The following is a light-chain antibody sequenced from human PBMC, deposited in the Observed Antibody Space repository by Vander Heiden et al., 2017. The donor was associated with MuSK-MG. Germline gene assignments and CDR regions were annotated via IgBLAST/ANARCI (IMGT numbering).Light chain of an antibody. CDR3: QSWGTGIHVV. CDR2: LNSDGSH. CDR1: SGHSSYA. Sequence: QLVLTQSPSASASLGASVRLTCTLSSGHSSYAIAWHQQRPEKGPRFLMKLNSDGSHTKGDGIPDRFSGSSSGAERYLTTSSLQSEDEADYYCQSWGTGIHVVFGGGTKLTVL. J-gene: IGLJ2*01. V-gene: IGLV4-69*01.